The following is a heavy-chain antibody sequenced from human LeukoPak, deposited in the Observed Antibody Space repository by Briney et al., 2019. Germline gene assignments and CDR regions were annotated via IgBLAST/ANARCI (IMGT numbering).Heavy chain of an antibody. CDR2: INHSGST. Sequence: SETLSLTCAVYGESFSGYYWSWIRQPPGKGLEWIGEINHSGSTNYNPSLKSRVTISVDTSKNQFSLNLSSVTAADTAVYYCARGRIAARPLQFDYWGQGTLVTVSS. CDR3: ARGRIAARPLQFDY. J-gene: IGHJ4*02. CDR1: GESFSGYY. D-gene: IGHD6-6*01. V-gene: IGHV4-34*01.